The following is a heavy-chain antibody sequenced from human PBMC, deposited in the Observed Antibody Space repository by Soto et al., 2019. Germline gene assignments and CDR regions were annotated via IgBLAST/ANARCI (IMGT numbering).Heavy chain of an antibody. V-gene: IGHV4-39*01. D-gene: IGHD3-3*01. CDR1: GGSISSSSYY. J-gene: IGHJ6*02. CDR2: IYYSGST. CDR3: ARYPDFWSGYGMDV. Sequence: ETLSLTCTVSGGSISSSSYYWGWIRQPPGKGLEWIGSIYYSGSTYYNPSLKSRVTISVDTSKNQFSLKLSSVTAADTAVYYCARYPDFWSGYGMDVWGQGTTVTVSS.